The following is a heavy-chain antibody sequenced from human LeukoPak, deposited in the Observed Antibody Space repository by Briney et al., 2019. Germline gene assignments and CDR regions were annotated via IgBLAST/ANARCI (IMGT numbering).Heavy chain of an antibody. V-gene: IGHV3-30*02. CDR2: IWNDGSYK. CDR3: AKAVGSISWSFDY. J-gene: IGHJ4*02. CDR1: GFTFSTYG. D-gene: IGHD6-13*01. Sequence: PGGSLRLSCAASGFTFSTYGMHWVRQAPGKGLEWVAIIWNDGSYKHYADSVKGRFTISRDNSKTTLYLQMDSLRGDDAAVYYCAKAVGSISWSFDYWGQGTLVTVSS.